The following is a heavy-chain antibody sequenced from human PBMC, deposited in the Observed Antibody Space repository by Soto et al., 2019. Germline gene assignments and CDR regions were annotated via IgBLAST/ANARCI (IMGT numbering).Heavy chain of an antibody. CDR1: GFTFSSYS. V-gene: IGHV3-48*01. D-gene: IGHD6-19*01. CDR2: ISSSSSTI. Sequence: EVQLVESGGGLVQPGGSLRLSCAASGFTFSSYSMNWVRQAPGKGLEWVSYISSSSSTIYYADSVKGRFTISRDNAKNSLYRQMNSLRAEDTAVYYCAREFSYAFVSGWPFDYWGQGTLVTVSS. J-gene: IGHJ4*02. CDR3: AREFSYAFVSGWPFDY.